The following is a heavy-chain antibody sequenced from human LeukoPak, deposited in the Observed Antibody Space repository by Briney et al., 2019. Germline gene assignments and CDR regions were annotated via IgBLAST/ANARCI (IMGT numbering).Heavy chain of an antibody. CDR3: ARSNYYASGSYCNDF. CDR2: IYYSGST. Sequence: SETLSLTCTVSGNSISSYYWSWIRQPPGKGLEWIRYIYYSGSTNYNPSLKSRVTISVDTSKNQFSLTLTSVTAADTAVYYCARSNYYASGSYCNDFWGQGTLVTVSS. V-gene: IGHV4-59*01. CDR1: GNSISSYY. D-gene: IGHD3-10*01. J-gene: IGHJ4*02.